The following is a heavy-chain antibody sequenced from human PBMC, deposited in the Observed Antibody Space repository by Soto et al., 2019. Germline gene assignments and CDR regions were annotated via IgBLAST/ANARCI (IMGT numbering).Heavy chain of an antibody. V-gene: IGHV3-48*03. D-gene: IGHD3-3*01. CDR1: GFTFSSYE. CDR2: ISSSGSTI. Sequence: PGGSLRLSCAASGFTFSSYEMNWVRQAPGKGLEWVSHISSSGSTIYYADSVKGRFTISRDNSKDMLHLQMHSLRAEDTAVYYCAKDARILEYGSWSGGNDDFDIWGQGTKVTV. CDR3: AKDARILEYGSWSGGNDDFDI. J-gene: IGHJ3*02.